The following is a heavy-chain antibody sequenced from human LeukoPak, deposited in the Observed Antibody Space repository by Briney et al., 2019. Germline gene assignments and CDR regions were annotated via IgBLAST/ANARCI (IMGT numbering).Heavy chain of an antibody. Sequence: SETLSLTCTVSGASISNFYWSWIRQAPGQGLEWIGYMLYSGSTNQKPSLRSRVTISVDTSKNQVSLKLSSVTTADTAVYYCARSDIWGSYRFLDYWGQGILVTVSS. J-gene: IGHJ4*01. D-gene: IGHD3-16*02. CDR2: MLYSGST. V-gene: IGHV4-59*08. CDR1: GASISNFY. CDR3: ARSDIWGSYRFLDY.